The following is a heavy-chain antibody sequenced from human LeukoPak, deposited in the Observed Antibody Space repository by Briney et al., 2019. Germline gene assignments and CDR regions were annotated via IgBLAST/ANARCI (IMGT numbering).Heavy chain of an antibody. CDR3: ARRGRSGYLYYFDY. CDR2: IYYSGNT. J-gene: IGHJ4*02. V-gene: IGHV4-39*01. CDR1: GDSISSSSYY. D-gene: IGHD3-22*01. Sequence: SETLSLTCTVSGDSISSSSYYWDWIRQPPGKGLEWIGSIYYSGNTYYNPSLKSRVTISVDTSKNQFSLKLSSVTAADTAVYYCARRGRSGYLYYFDYWGQGTLVTVSS.